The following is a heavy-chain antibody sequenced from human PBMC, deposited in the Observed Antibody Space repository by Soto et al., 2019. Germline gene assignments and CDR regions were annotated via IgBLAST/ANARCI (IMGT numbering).Heavy chain of an antibody. CDR3: AKVPKSRFPLLGIVVVVAATYDY. V-gene: IGHV3-23*01. J-gene: IGHJ4*02. D-gene: IGHD2-15*01. CDR2: ISGSDGST. CDR1: GFTFSSYA. Sequence: EVQLLESGGGLVQPGGSLRLSCAASGFTFSSYAMSWVRQAPGKGLEWVSAISGSDGSTYYADAVKGRFTISRDNSKNTLYLQMNSLRAEDTALYYCAKVPKSRFPLLGIVVVVAATYDYWGQGTLVTVSS.